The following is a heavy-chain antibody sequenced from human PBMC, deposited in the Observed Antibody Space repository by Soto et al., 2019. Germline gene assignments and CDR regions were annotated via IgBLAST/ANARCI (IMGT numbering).Heavy chain of an antibody. D-gene: IGHD3-22*01. CDR2: IIPILGIA. J-gene: IGHJ5*02. CDR3: ARANDSSGYFA. V-gene: IGHV1-69*02. CDR1: GGTFSSYT. Sequence: QVQLVQSGAEVTKPGSSVKVSCKASGGTFSSYTICWVRQAPGQGLEWMGRIIPILGIANYAQKFQGRVTITADKSTSTAYMELSSLRSEDTAVYYCARANDSSGYFAWGQGTLVTVSS.